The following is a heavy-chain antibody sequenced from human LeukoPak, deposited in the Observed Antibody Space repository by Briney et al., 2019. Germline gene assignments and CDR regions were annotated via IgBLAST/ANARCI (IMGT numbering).Heavy chain of an antibody. D-gene: IGHD3-22*01. V-gene: IGHV4-30-4*01. J-gene: IGHJ6*03. CDR2: IYYSGST. CDR1: GGSISSGDYY. Sequence: PSQTLSLTCTVSGGSISSGDYYWSWIRQPPGEGREWIGYIYYSGSTDYNPSLKSRVTISVDTSKNQFSLKLSSVTAADTAVYYCARVMGSSGYYSSYYYYYMDVWGKGTTVTVSS. CDR3: ARVMGSSGYYSSYYYYYMDV.